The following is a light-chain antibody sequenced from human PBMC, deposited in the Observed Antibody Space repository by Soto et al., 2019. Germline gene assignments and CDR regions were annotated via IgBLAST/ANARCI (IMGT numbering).Light chain of an antibody. CDR1: QSVGSN. CDR2: ATS. J-gene: IGKJ1*01. CDR3: QQYNNWPAWT. V-gene: IGKV3-15*01. Sequence: EIVMTQSPAPLPAXXXVXXTXSXRSSQSVGSNLAWYQQKSGQAPRLLIFATSTRATGIPARFSGSGSGTEFTLIISSLQSEDFAVYYCQQYNNWPAWTFGQGTKVDIK.